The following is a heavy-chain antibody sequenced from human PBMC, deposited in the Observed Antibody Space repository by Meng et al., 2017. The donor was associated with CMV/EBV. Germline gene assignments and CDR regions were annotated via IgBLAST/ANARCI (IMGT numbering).Heavy chain of an antibody. CDR1: VASIVSYY. D-gene: IGHD6-13*01. CDR2: IYTSGST. J-gene: IGHJ4*02. CDR3: AREMPIAAAGCFDY. V-gene: IGHV4-4*07. Sequence: QVERQDTGPEPVKPSESPSRPSPYPVASIVSYYWSWTREPAGKGLEWIGRIYTSGSTNYNPPLKSRVTMSVDTSKNQFSLKLSTVHAADTAVYYCAREMPIAAAGCFDYWGQGTLVTVSS.